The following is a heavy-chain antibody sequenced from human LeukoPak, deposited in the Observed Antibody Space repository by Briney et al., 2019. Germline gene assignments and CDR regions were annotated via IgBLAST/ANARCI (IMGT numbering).Heavy chain of an antibody. D-gene: IGHD6-19*01. CDR2: IRYDGSNK. Sequence: GGSLRLSCAASGFTFSSYGMHWVRQAPGKGLEWVAFIRYDGSNKYYADSVKGRFTISRDNSKNTLYLQMNSLRAEDTAVYYCAKAYAPIAVAGTFDYWGQGTLVTVSS. CDR3: AKAYAPIAVAGTFDY. V-gene: IGHV3-30*02. J-gene: IGHJ4*02. CDR1: GFTFSSYG.